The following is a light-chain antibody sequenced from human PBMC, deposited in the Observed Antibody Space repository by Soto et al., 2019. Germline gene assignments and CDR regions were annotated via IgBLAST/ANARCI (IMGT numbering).Light chain of an antibody. Sequence: DIVMTQSPAILSVSLGERATLSCLASQSISDNLAWYQQRSGQAPRLLIYGASTRATGVPARFSGSGSGTEVTLSISSLQSDDFAIYYWDQYKCWSPLTFGGGTKVE. V-gene: IGKV3-15*01. J-gene: IGKJ4*01. CDR1: QSISDN. CDR3: DQYKCWSPLT. CDR2: GAS.